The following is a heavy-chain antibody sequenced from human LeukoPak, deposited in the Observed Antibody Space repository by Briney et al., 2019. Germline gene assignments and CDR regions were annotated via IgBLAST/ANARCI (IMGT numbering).Heavy chain of an antibody. CDR2: IYYSGST. CDR1: GGSLSSYY. V-gene: IGHV4-59*01. Sequence: SETLSLTCTVSGGSLSSYYWSWIRQPPGKGLEWIGYIYYSGSTNYNPSLKSRVTISVDTSKNQFSLKLSSVTAADTAVYYCAGGGDSDAFDIWGQGTMVTVSS. D-gene: IGHD3-16*01. J-gene: IGHJ3*02. CDR3: AGGGDSDAFDI.